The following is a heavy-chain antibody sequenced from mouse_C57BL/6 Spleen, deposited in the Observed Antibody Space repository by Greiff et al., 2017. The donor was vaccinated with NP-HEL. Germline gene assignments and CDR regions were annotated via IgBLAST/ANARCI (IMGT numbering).Heavy chain of an antibody. Sequence: QVQLQQPGAELVRPGSSVKLSCKASGYTFTSYWMHWVKQRPIQGLEWIGNIDPSDSETHYNQKFKDKATLTVDKSSSTAYMQLSSLTSEDSAVYYCAISYDSDGGYAMDYWDQRTTLTVSS. CDR1: GYTFTSYW. D-gene: IGHD2-4*01. CDR2: IDPSDSET. CDR3: AISYDSDGGYAMDY. J-gene: IGHJ2*01. V-gene: IGHV1-52*01.